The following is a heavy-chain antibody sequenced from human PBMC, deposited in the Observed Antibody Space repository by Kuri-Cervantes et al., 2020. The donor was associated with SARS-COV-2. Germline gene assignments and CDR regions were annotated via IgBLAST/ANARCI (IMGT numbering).Heavy chain of an antibody. V-gene: IGHV3-7*01. CDR1: GFTFSSYW. D-gene: IGHD5-12*01. J-gene: IGHJ6*03. Sequence: GESLKISCAASGFTFSSYWMSWVRQAPGKGLEWVANIKQDGSEKYYVDSVKGRFTISRDNAKNSLYLQMNSLRAEDTAVYYCASSRGYSGYDLYYYHYMDVWGKGTTVTVSS. CDR2: IKQDGSEK. CDR3: ASSRGYSGYDLYYYHYMDV.